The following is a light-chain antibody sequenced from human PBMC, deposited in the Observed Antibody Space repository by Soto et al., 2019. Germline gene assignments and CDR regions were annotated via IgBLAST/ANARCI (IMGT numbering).Light chain of an antibody. CDR2: DVN. V-gene: IGLV2-11*01. J-gene: IGLJ2*01. CDR1: SSDVGGYHY. CDR3: CSYAGSYTLV. Sequence: QSALTQPRSVSGSPGQSVTLSCTGTSSDVGGYHYVSWYQHHPGKAPKIIIYDVNKRPSGVPDRFSGSKSGNTASLTIPGLQTEDEADYYCCSYAGSYTLVFGGGTKLTV.